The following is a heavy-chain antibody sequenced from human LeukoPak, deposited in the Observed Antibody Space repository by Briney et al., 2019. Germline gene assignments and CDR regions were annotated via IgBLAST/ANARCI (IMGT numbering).Heavy chain of an antibody. Sequence: GGPLTLSCSVSGFTHHSYAILWLRQPPGKGGAWVSYITISSSTTQYADSAKGRFTFTRDNAKNSLYLQMNSLRAEDTAVYYCARGSAYYVNDYWGQGDLVTVSA. CDR1: GFTHHSYA. CDR2: ITISSSTT. CDR3: ARGSAYYVNDY. D-gene: IGHD1-26*01. V-gene: IGHV3-48*01. J-gene: IGHJ4*02.